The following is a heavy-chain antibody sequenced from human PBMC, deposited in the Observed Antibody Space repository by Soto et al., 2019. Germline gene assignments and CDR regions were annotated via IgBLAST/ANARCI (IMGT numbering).Heavy chain of an antibody. V-gene: IGHV1-18*01. CDR1: GYTFTHFG. D-gene: IGHD3-16*01. CDR3: ARGGTPIDY. Sequence: QVQLVQSGAEVKKHGASVKVSCKASGYTFTHFGIRWVRQAPGQGLEWMGWISAYNGNTNYSQNFQGRVTLTTDTSTSPAYLEWRSLRSADTAVYYWARGGTPIDYWGQGTLVTVSS. J-gene: IGHJ4*02. CDR2: ISAYNGNT.